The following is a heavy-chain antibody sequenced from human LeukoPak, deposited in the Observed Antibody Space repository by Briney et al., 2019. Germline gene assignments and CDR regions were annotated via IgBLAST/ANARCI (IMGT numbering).Heavy chain of an antibody. J-gene: IGHJ4*02. Sequence: PGGSLRLSCAASGFTFSSYNMNWVRQAPGKGLEWVSSISDSSSHIYYADSVKGRFTISRDNAKNSLYLQMNSLRAEDTAVYYCARDAYSNGYWGQGTLVTVSS. CDR3: ARDAYSNGY. CDR1: GFTFSSYN. CDR2: ISDSSSHI. V-gene: IGHV3-21*01. D-gene: IGHD4-11*01.